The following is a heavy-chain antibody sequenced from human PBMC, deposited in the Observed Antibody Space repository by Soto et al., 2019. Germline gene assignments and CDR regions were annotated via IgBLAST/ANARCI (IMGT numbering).Heavy chain of an antibody. CDR1: GYTFTSYG. CDR3: AGEYYDILTGYYEYRYFDY. CDR2: INTYNGKT. J-gene: IGHJ4*02. V-gene: IGHV1-18*01. Sequence: QVHLVHSGAEVKKPGASVKVSCKASGYTFTSYGINWVRQAPGQGLEWMGRINTYNGKTNYAQKFQGRVTMITDTSTNTAYMELRSLRSDDTAVYYCAGEYYDILTGYYEYRYFDYWGQGTLVTVSS. D-gene: IGHD3-9*01.